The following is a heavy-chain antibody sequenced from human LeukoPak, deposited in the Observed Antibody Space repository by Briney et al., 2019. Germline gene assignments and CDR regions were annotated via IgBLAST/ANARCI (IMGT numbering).Heavy chain of an antibody. J-gene: IGHJ4*02. D-gene: IGHD4-23*01. Sequence: SVKVSCKASGYTFTSYYMHWVRQAPGQGLEWMGIINPSGGSTSYAQKFQGRVTMTRDTSTSTVYMELSSLRSEDAAVYYCARDGGRNGGIKRFDYWGQGTLVTVSS. CDR1: GYTFTSYY. V-gene: IGHV1-46*03. CDR3: ARDGGRNGGIKRFDY. CDR2: INPSGGST.